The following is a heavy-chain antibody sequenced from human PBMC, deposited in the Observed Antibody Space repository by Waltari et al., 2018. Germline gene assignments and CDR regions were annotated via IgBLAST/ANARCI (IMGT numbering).Heavy chain of an antibody. CDR1: GYSFTSYW. CDR3: ARRCFRINWGSHWYFDL. J-gene: IGHJ2*01. V-gene: IGHV5-51*03. Sequence: EVQLVQSGAEVKKPGESLKISCKGSGYSFTSYWIGWVRQMPGKGLEWRGIIYPGDLATRYSPSFQVQVTLSADKAISTAYLQWSSLKASDTAMYYCARRCFRINWGSHWYFDLWGRGTLVTVSS. D-gene: IGHD7-27*01. CDR2: IYPGDLAT.